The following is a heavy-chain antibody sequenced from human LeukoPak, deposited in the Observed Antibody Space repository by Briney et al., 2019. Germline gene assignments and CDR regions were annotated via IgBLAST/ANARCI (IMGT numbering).Heavy chain of an antibody. CDR2: ISYDGSNK. D-gene: IGHD2-8*01. Sequence: GRSLRLSCAASGLTFSSYAMHWVRQAPGKGLEWVAVISYDGSNKYYADSVKGRFTISRDNSKNTLYLQMNSLRAEDTAVYYCASHCTNGVCYTLSEGGMDVWGQGTTVTVSS. V-gene: IGHV3-30-3*01. J-gene: IGHJ6*02. CDR1: GLTFSSYA. CDR3: ASHCTNGVCYTLSEGGMDV.